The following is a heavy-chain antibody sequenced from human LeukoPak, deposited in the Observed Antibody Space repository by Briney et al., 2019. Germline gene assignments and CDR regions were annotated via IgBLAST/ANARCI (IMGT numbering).Heavy chain of an antibody. J-gene: IGHJ4*02. D-gene: IGHD1-1*01. V-gene: IGHV4-61*01. CDR3: AVGVGGDDWKYYFDY. CDR1: GGSISSGSYY. CDR2: IYYSGSA. Sequence: SQTLSLTCTVSGGSISSGSYYWSWIRQPPGKGLEWIAYIYYSGSANYNPSLKSRVTISVDTSKNQFSLNLSSVTDADTAVYYCAVGVGGDDWKYYFDYWGQGTLVTVSS.